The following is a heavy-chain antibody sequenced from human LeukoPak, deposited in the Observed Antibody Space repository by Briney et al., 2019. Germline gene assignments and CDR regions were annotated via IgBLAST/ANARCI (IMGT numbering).Heavy chain of an antibody. D-gene: IGHD2-15*01. CDR1: GGTFSSYA. Sequence: ASVKVSCKASGGTFSSYAISWVRQAPGQGLEWMGGIIPIFGTANYAQKFQGRVTMTRNTSISTAYMELSSLRSEDTAVYYCARAGGYCGRISCPYYFDYWGQGSLVTVSS. CDR3: ARAGGYCGRISCPYYFDY. J-gene: IGHJ4*02. V-gene: IGHV1-69*05. CDR2: IIPIFGTA.